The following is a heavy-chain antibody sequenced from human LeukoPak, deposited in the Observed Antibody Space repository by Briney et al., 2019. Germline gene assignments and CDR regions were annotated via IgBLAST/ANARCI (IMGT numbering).Heavy chain of an antibody. CDR1: GYTFTSYA. Sequence: GASVKVSCKASGYTFTSYAMNWVRQAPGQGLEWMGWINTNTGNPTYAQGFTGRVVFSLDTSVSTAYLQISSLKAEDTAVYYCARDLTRLYDSSGYFILFLWGQGTLVTVSS. V-gene: IGHV7-4-1*02. CDR2: INTNTGNP. D-gene: IGHD3-22*01. CDR3: ARDLTRLYDSSGYFILFL. J-gene: IGHJ4*02.